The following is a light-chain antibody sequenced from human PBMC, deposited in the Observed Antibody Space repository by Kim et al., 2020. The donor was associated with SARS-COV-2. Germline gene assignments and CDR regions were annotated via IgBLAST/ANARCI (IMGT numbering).Light chain of an antibody. V-gene: IGLV2-14*04. J-gene: IGLJ3*02. Sequence: GQSITIACTGTSSDFGPYNYVSWYQQNPGKAPKLVIYDVSKRPSGVSNRFSGSKSGNTASLTISGLQAEDESDYYCSSFTSTNAWVFGGGTQLTVL. CDR1: SSDFGPYNY. CDR3: SSFTSTNAWV. CDR2: DVS.